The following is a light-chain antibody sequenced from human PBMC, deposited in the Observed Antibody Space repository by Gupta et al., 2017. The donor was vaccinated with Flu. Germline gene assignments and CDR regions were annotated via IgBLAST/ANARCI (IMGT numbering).Light chain of an antibody. Sequence: TVTISCTRSSGSIDTNCVQWYQQRPGSSPTTVIYEDNQRPSGVPDRFSSSIDSSSNTAALTISGLKPEDEADYYCQSYDSSNVVFGGGTKLTVL. CDR2: EDN. CDR3: QSYDSSNVV. V-gene: IGLV6-57*01. J-gene: IGLJ2*01. CDR1: SGSIDTNC.